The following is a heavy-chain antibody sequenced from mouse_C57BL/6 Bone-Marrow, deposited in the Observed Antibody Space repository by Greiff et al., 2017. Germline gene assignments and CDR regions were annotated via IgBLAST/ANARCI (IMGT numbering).Heavy chain of an antibody. D-gene: IGHD1-1*01. CDR2: INPNYGTT. CDR1: GYSFTDYN. J-gene: IGHJ2*01. V-gene: IGHV1-39*01. Sequence: LVESGPELVKPGASVKISCKASGYSFTDYNMNWVKQSNGKSLEWIGVINPNYGTTSYNQKFKGKATLTVDQSSSTAYMQRNSLTSEDSAVYYCARSSITTVVEDYWGQGTTLTVSS. CDR3: ARSSITTVVEDY.